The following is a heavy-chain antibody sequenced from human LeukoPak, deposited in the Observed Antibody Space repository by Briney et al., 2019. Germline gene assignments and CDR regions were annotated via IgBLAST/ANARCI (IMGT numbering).Heavy chain of an antibody. CDR1: GFTFSDHY. CDR2: TRNKANSYTT. D-gene: IGHD2-2*01. V-gene: IGHV3-72*01. J-gene: IGHJ3*02. CDR3: ARVRYCSSTSCRGALDI. Sequence: GGSLRLSCAASGFTFSDHYMDWVRQAPGKGLEWVGRTRNKANSYTTEYAASVKGRFTISRDDSKNSQYLQMNSLKTEDTAVYYCARVRYCSSTSCRGALDIWGQGTMVTVSS.